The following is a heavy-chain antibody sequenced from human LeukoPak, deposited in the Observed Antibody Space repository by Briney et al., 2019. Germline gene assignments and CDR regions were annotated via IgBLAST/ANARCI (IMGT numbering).Heavy chain of an antibody. CDR3: TRGTLKYCSGGSCPGRRLSRWFDP. J-gene: IGHJ5*02. CDR2: IYTSGST. CDR1: GNSFGDYY. V-gene: IGHV4-4*07. Sequence: SETLSLTCTVSGNSFGDYYWSWIRQPAGKGLEWIGRIYTSGSTTYNPSLKSRVIMSVETSKSQFSLNLMSVTAADTAVYYCTRGTLKYCSGGSCPGRRLSRWFDPWGQGTLVTVSS. D-gene: IGHD2-15*01.